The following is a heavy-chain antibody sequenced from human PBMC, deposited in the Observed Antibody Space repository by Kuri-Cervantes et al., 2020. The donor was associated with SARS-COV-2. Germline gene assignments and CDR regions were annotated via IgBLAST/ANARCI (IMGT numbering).Heavy chain of an antibody. CDR3: AREDRGWFDP. J-gene: IGHJ5*02. Sequence: SQTLSLTCAVSGYSISSGYYWGWIRQPPGKGLEWIGSIYHSGSTYYNPSLKSRVTISVDTSKNQFSLKLSSVTAADTAVYYCAREDRGWFDPWAREPWSPSPQ. CDR1: GYSISSGYY. CDR2: IYHSGST. V-gene: IGHV4-38-2*02.